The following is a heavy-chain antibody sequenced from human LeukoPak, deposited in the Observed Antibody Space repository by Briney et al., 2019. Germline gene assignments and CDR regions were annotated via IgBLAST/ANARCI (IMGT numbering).Heavy chain of an antibody. CDR2: IYYSGST. D-gene: IGHD4-17*01. V-gene: IGHV4-39*07. CDR1: GGSISSSSYY. CDR3: ARVDYEPFYFDY. J-gene: IGHJ4*02. Sequence: SETLSLTCTVSGGSISSSSYYWGWIRQPPGKGLEWIGSIYYSGSTNYNPSLKSRVTISVDTSKNQFSLKLSSVTAADTAVYYCARVDYEPFYFDYWGQGTLVTVSS.